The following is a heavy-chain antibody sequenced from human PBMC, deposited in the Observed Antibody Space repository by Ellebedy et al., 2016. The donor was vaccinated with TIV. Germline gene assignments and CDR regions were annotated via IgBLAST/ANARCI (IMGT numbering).Heavy chain of an antibody. V-gene: IGHV3-30-3*01. Sequence: GESLKISCAASGFTFSSYAMHWVRQAPGKGLEWVAVISYDGSNKYYADSVKGRFTISRDNSKNTLYLQMNSLRAEDTAVYYCARELYYYDSSGYYSPHYWGQGTLVTVSS. CDR3: ARELYYYDSSGYYSPHY. J-gene: IGHJ4*02. D-gene: IGHD3-22*01. CDR1: GFTFSSYA. CDR2: ISYDGSNK.